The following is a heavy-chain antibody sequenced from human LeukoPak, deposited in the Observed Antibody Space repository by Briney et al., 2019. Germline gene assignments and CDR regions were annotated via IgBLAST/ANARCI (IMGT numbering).Heavy chain of an antibody. V-gene: IGHV1-18*04. Sequence: ASVKVSCKASGYTFTSYGISWVRQAPGQGLEWMGWISAYNGNTNYAQKLQVRVTMTTDTSTSTAYMELRSLRSDDTAVYYCARDTDDYVWGSYRGFDYWGQGTLVTASS. CDR3: ARDTDDYVWGSYRGFDY. CDR2: ISAYNGNT. D-gene: IGHD3-16*02. CDR1: GYTFTSYG. J-gene: IGHJ4*02.